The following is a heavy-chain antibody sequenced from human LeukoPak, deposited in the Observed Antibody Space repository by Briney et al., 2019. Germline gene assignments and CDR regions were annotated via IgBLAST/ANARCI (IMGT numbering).Heavy chain of an antibody. CDR1: GYSFTSYW. J-gene: IGHJ4*02. CDR3: ARGHYDSSGYYRAFDY. V-gene: IGHV5-51*01. D-gene: IGHD3-22*01. CDR2: IYPGDSDT. Sequence: GESQKISCKGSGYSFTSYWIGWVRRMPGKGLEWMGIIYPGDSDTRYSPSFQGQVTISADKSISTAYLQWSSLKASDTAMYYCARGHYDSSGYYRAFDYWGQGTLVTVSS.